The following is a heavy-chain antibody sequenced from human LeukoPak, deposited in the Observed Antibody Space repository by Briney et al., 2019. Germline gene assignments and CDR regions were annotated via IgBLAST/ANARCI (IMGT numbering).Heavy chain of an antibody. CDR3: ARVGSTGDISWFDA. CDR1: VFTFSSYE. Sequence: GGSLRLSCAVSVFTFSSYEMNWVRQAPGKGLEWVSYISTGGGTIYYADSVKGRFTISRDNAKNSVYLQMDSLRAEDPAVYYCARVGSTGDISWFDAWGQGTLVTVSS. V-gene: IGHV3-48*03. D-gene: IGHD7-27*01. CDR2: ISTGGGTI. J-gene: IGHJ5*02.